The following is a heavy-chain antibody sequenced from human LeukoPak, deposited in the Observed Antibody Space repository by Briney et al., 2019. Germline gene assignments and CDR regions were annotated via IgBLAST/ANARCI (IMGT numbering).Heavy chain of an antibody. V-gene: IGHV4-34*01. D-gene: IGHD3-10*01. J-gene: IGHJ4*02. CDR3: VGEEYGTGSYYKSSQ. CDR2: INHSGST. Sequence: PSETLSLTCAVYGGSFSGFYWTWIRQPPGKGLEWIGEINHSGSTNYNPSLKSRVTISVDTSKSQFSLMLRSVIAADTAVYYCVGEEYGTGSYYKSSQWGQGTLVTVSS. CDR1: GGSFSGFY.